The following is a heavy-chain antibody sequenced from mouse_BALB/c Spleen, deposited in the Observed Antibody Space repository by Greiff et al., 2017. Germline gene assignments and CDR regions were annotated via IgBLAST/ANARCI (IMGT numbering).Heavy chain of an antibody. Sequence: EVHLVESGGGLVQPGGSRKLSCAASGFTFSSFGMHWVRQAPEKGLEWVAYISSGSSTIYYADTVKGRFTISRDNPKNTLFLQMTSLRSEDTAMYYCARGYDGYLDYWGQGTTLTVSS. J-gene: IGHJ2*01. V-gene: IGHV5-17*02. CDR3: ARGYDGYLDY. CDR1: GFTFSSFG. CDR2: ISSGSSTI. D-gene: IGHD2-3*01.